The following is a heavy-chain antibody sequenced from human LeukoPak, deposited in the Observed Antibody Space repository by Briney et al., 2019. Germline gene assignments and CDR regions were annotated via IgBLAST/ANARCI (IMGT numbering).Heavy chain of an antibody. J-gene: IGHJ6*03. CDR1: GYIFTGYY. V-gene: IGHV1-2*02. D-gene: IGHD6-13*01. CDR2: INPNSGDT. Sequence: ASVTVSCKASGYIFTGYYMHWVRQAPGQGLEWMGWINPNSGDTNYAQKFQGRVTMTRDMSTSTVYMELSSLRSEDTAVYYCARDRGYSSSWYLPRVYYYYYMDVWGKGTTVTVSS. CDR3: ARDRGYSSSWYLPRVYYYYYMDV.